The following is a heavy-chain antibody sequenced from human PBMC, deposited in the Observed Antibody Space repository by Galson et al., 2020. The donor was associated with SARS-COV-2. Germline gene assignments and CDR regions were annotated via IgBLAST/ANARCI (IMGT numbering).Heavy chain of an antibody. D-gene: IGHD3-16*01. CDR3: ARVVWGGAFDI. CDR1: DGSISSYY. J-gene: IGHJ3*02. V-gene: IGHV4-59*08. CDR2: IYYSGST. Sequence: ETSETLSLTCTVSDGSISSYYWSWIRQPPGTGLEWIGYIYYSGSTNYNPSLKSRVTISVDTSKNQFSLKLSSVTAADTAMYYCARVVWGGAFDIWGQGTMVTVSS.